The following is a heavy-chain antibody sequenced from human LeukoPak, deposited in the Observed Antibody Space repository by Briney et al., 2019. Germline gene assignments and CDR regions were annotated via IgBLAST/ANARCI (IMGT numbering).Heavy chain of an antibody. D-gene: IGHD3-10*01. CDR1: GGSISSSSYY. V-gene: IGHV4-39*07. CDR3: ATPILWFGRYAFDI. CDR2: IYYSGST. Sequence: TSETLSLTCTVSGGSISSSSYYWGWIRQPPGKGLEWIGSIYYSGSTYYNPSLKSRVTISVDTSKNQFSLKLSSVTAADTAVYYCATPILWFGRYAFDIWGQGTMVTVSS. J-gene: IGHJ3*02.